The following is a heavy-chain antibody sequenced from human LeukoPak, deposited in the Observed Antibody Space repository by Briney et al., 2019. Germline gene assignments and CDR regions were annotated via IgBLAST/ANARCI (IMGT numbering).Heavy chain of an antibody. Sequence: GASLKISCKGSGSSFTTYWIAWVRQLPGKGLEWMGIIYPGDSDTRYSPSFQGQVTMSADKSISTAYLQWSSLRASDSAIYYCARVVNLSFDYWGQGTLVTVSS. J-gene: IGHJ4*02. CDR1: GSSFTTYW. CDR2: IYPGDSDT. D-gene: IGHD2-21*01. CDR3: ARVVNLSFDY. V-gene: IGHV5-51*01.